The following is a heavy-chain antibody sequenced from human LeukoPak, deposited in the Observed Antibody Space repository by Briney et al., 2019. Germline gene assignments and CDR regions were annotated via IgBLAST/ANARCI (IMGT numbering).Heavy chain of an antibody. Sequence: RGSLRLSCAASGFTFSDYYMSWIRQAPGKGLEWVSYISSSGSTIYYADSAKGRFTISRDNAKNSLYLQMNSLRAEDTAVYYCARDLGTNYYDSSGQDVDYWGQGTLVTVSS. D-gene: IGHD3-22*01. CDR2: ISSSGSTI. CDR3: ARDLGTNYYDSSGQDVDY. J-gene: IGHJ4*02. V-gene: IGHV3-11*01. CDR1: GFTFSDYY.